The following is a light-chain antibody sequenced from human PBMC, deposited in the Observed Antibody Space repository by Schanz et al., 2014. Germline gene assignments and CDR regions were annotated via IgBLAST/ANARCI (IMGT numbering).Light chain of an antibody. J-gene: IGLJ3*02. CDR3: CSYAGSFTFV. CDR2: DVS. Sequence: QSALTQPASVSGSPGQSITLSCTGTSSDVGAYDYVSWYQQHPGKAPKLMIYDVSYRPSGVSNRFSGSKSGNTASLTISGLQAEDEADYYCCSYAGSFTFVFGGGTKLTVL. V-gene: IGLV2-14*01. CDR1: SSDVGAYDY.